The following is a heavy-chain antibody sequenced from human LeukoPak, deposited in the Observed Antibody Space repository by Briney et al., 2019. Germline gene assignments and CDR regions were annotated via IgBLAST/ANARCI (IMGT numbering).Heavy chain of an antibody. Sequence: SETLSLTCAVYGGTFSGYYWSWIRQPPGKGLEWIGEINHSGSTNYNPSLKSRVTISVDTSKNQFSLKLSSVTAADTAVYYCARSSVATDDAFDIWGQGTMVTVSS. CDR3: ARSSVATDDAFDI. V-gene: IGHV4-34*01. D-gene: IGHD5-12*01. CDR2: INHSGST. CDR1: GGTFSGYY. J-gene: IGHJ3*02.